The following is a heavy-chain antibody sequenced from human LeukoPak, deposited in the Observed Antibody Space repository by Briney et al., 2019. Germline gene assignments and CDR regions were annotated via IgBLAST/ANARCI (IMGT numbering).Heavy chain of an antibody. CDR1: SASITSSPYF. D-gene: IGHD4-17*01. CDR2: IYYSGST. Sequence: TSETLSLTCTVSSASITSSPYFWSWIRQPPGKGLEWIGYIYYSGSTNYNPSLKSRVTISVDTSKNQFSLKLSSVTAADTAVYYCARADYGDYASFDYWGQGTLVTVSS. CDR3: ARADYGDYASFDY. V-gene: IGHV4-61*01. J-gene: IGHJ4*02.